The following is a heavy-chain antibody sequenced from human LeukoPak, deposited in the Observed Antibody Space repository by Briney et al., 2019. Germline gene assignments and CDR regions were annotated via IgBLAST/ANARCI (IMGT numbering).Heavy chain of an antibody. Sequence: SETLSLTCTVSDGSISSSNYYWAWIRQPPGKGLEWIGSIYYSGNTYYNASLKSRVTISVDTSKNQFSLELSSVTAADTAVYYCARLRYYGSGSYYNLNDYWGQGTLVTVSS. CDR2: IYYSGNT. J-gene: IGHJ4*02. V-gene: IGHV4-39*01. D-gene: IGHD3-10*01. CDR3: ARLRYYGSGSYYNLNDY. CDR1: DGSISSSNYY.